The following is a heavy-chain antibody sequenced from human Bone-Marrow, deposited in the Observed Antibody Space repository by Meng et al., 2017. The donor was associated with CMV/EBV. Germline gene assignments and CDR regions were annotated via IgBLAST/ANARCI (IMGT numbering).Heavy chain of an antibody. CDR1: GFTFSNYS. Sequence: GESLKISCAASGFTFSNYSMNWVRQAPGKGLECVSSISSSDSYIYYADSVKGRFTISRDNSKNTLYLQMNSLRAEDTAVYYCAREIVVVVPAAVYYYGMDVWGQGTTVTVSS. CDR3: AREIVVVVPAAVYYYGMDV. CDR2: ISSSDSYI. D-gene: IGHD2-2*01. V-gene: IGHV3-21*01. J-gene: IGHJ6*02.